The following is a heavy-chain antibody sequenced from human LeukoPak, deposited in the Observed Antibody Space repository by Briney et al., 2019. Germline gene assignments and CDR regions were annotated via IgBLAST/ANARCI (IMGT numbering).Heavy chain of an antibody. CDR3: ARELYDSSGFQVYYYYYMDV. Sequence: GGFLRLSCAASGFTVSSNYMNWVRQAPGKGLEWVSVIYSGGSTYYADSVKGRFTISRDNSKNSLYLQMNSLRAEDTAVYYCARELYDSSGFQVYYYYYMDVWGKGTTVTVSS. CDR2: IYSGGST. J-gene: IGHJ6*03. CDR1: GFTVSSNY. V-gene: IGHV3-53*01. D-gene: IGHD3-22*01.